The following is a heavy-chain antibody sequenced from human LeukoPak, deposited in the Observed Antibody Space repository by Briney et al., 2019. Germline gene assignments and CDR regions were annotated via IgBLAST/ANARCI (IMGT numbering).Heavy chain of an antibody. Sequence: GGSLRLSCAASGFTFSSYSMNWVRQAPGKGLEWVSSISSSSSYIYYADSVKGRFTISRDNAKNSLYLQMNSLRAEDTAVYYCAKDFHYDFWSGFHDFDYWGQGTLVTVSS. V-gene: IGHV3-21*01. CDR1: GFTFSSYS. D-gene: IGHD3-3*01. CDR2: ISSSSSYI. J-gene: IGHJ4*02. CDR3: AKDFHYDFWSGFHDFDY.